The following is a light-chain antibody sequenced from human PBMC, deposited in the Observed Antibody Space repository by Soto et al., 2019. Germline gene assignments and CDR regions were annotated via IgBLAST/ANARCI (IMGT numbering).Light chain of an antibody. CDR1: SSNIGANYD. J-gene: IGLJ1*01. CDR3: QSYDSTLSARDV. V-gene: IGLV1-40*01. CDR2: GNT. Sequence: QSVLTQPPSVSGAPGQRVTISCTGSSSNIGANYDVHWYQHRPGTAPKLLIFGNTNRPSGVPDRFSGSKSGTSASLAITGLQAEDEGDYHCQSYDSTLSARDVFGTGTKGTVL.